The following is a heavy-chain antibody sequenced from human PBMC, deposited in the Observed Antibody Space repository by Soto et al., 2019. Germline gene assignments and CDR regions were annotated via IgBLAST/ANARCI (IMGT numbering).Heavy chain of an antibody. V-gene: IGHV3-30*18. J-gene: IGHJ4*02. CDR3: AKGGRQWLVTSDFNY. D-gene: IGHD6-19*01. Sequence: VQLVESGGGVVQPGRSLRLSCAASGFTFSDYAMHWVRQAPGKGLEWVAVVSHDGRNTHYAYSVKGRFTISRDSSKTTVSLEMTSLRAEDTAVYYCAKGGRQWLVTSDFNYWGQGALVTVSS. CDR2: VSHDGRNT. CDR1: GFTFSDYA.